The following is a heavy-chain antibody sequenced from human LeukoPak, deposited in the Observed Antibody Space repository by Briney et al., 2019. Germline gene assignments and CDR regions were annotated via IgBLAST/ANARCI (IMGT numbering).Heavy chain of an antibody. Sequence: GGSLRLSCAGSGFTFSNYAMHWVRQAPGKGLEWVAVISYDGSNKYYADSVKGRFTISRDNSVDTLHLRMNIVKPEDTAVYFCARGGNYDYWSGYGEDHFDYWGQGTLVAASS. CDR1: GFTFSNYA. D-gene: IGHD3-3*01. CDR3: ARGGNYDYWSGYGEDHFDY. J-gene: IGHJ4*02. CDR2: ISYDGSNK. V-gene: IGHV3-30-3*01.